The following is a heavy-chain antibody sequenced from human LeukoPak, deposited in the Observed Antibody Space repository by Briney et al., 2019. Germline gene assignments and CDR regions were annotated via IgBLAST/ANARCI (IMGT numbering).Heavy chain of an antibody. D-gene: IGHD1-26*01. V-gene: IGHV1-69*05. J-gene: IGHJ6*03. Sequence: GASVKVSCKASGGTFSSYAISWVRQAPGQGLEWMGRIIPIFGTANYAQKFQGRVMITTDESTSTAYMELSSLRSEDTAVYYCAIVGPERYYYYMDVWGKGTTVTVSS. CDR1: GGTFSSYA. CDR3: AIVGPERYYYYMDV. CDR2: IIPIFGTA.